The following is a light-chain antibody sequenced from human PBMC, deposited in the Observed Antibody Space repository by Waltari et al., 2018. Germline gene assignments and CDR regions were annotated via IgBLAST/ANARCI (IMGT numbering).Light chain of an antibody. V-gene: IGLV3-21*02. J-gene: IGLJ2*01. CDR3: QVWDSSSDQVV. Sequence: NIGSQRVHWYQQKSGQAPSLVVPDDYDRASGIPERFSGSHSGSMATLTISGVEAGDEADYYCQVWDSSSDQVVFGGGTKLTVL. CDR1: NIGSQR. CDR2: DDY.